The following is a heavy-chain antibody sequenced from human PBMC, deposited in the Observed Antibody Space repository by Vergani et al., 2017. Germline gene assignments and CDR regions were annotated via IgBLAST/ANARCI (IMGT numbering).Heavy chain of an antibody. D-gene: IGHD5-24*01. CDR1: GFSFSDHY. CDR3: ARDHRDYNNYPGTFDI. Sequence: QVQLVESGGGLVKPGGSLRLSCAASGFSFSDHYMTWIRQAPGKGLEWVSYISNSGNTIEYADSVKGRFSISRDNAKSSLFLQMDSLRAEDTAAYYCARDHRDYNNYPGTFDIWGQGSMVTVSS. V-gene: IGHV3-11*01. J-gene: IGHJ3*02. CDR2: ISNSGNTI.